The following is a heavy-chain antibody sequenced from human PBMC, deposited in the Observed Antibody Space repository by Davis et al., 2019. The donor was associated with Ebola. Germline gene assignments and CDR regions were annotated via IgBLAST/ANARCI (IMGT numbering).Heavy chain of an antibody. V-gene: IGHV1-3*01. Sequence: AASVKVSCKASGYTFTSYAMHWVRQAPGQRLEWMGWINAGNGNTKYSQKFQGRVTITRDTSASTAYMELSSLRSEDTAVYYCARGGLEWLLFGAFDIWGQGTMVTVSS. J-gene: IGHJ3*02. CDR2: INAGNGNT. CDR3: ARGGLEWLLFGAFDI. D-gene: IGHD3-3*01. CDR1: GYTFTSYA.